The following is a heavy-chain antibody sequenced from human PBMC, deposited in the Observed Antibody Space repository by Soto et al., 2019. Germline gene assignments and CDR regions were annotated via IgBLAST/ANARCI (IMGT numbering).Heavy chain of an antibody. Sequence: QLQLVESGGGLFKPGGSLRLSCEASGFTFSDYYMSWIRQAPGKGLEWVSYISSSGSTIYYADSVKGRFTISRDNAKNSLYLQMNSLRAEDTAVYYCARERTTGDAFDIWGQGTMVTVSS. D-gene: IGHD1-1*01. CDR2: ISSSGSTI. V-gene: IGHV3-11*01. CDR3: ARERTTGDAFDI. J-gene: IGHJ3*02. CDR1: GFTFSDYY.